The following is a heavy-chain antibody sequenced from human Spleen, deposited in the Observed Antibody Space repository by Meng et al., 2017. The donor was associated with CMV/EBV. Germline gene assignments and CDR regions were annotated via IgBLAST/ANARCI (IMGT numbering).Heavy chain of an antibody. CDR3: ARELSPSTVTTRDYGMDV. D-gene: IGHD4-17*01. CDR1: GFTFRNAW. CDR2: IRSKGVGGTI. Sequence: GGSLRLSCAASGFTFRNAWMTWVRQAPGKGLEWVGRIRSKGVGGTIDYAAPVEGRFTISRDNSKNTLYLQMNSLRADDTAVYACARELSPSTVTTRDYGMDVWGQGTTVTVSS. V-gene: IGHV3-15*01. J-gene: IGHJ6*02.